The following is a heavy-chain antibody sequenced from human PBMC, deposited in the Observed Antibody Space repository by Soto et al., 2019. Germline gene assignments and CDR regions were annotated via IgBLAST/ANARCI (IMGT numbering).Heavy chain of an antibody. CDR2: IEYNWKNR. CDR1: GVTFNSYG. Sequence: QVQLVESGGGVVQPWTSLRPPWTASGVTFNSYGLHWVRQAPGKGPEWLAHIEYNWKNRFFADSVKGRFSISRDNSRNTVYLQVNGLRAADTAVYYCAREGDDYCSGTRCFHSYGLDVWGQGTTV. V-gene: IGHV3-33*05. D-gene: IGHD2-15*01. J-gene: IGHJ6*02. CDR3: AREGDDYCSGTRCFHSYGLDV.